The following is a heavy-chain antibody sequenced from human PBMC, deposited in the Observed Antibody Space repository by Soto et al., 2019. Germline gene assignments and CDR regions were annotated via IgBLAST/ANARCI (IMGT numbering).Heavy chain of an antibody. CDR3: ARGSWELLRRSYYYDMDV. J-gene: IGHJ6*02. CDR2: IIPIFGTA. D-gene: IGHD1-26*01. Sequence: SVKGSCTASGDTFSSYAISWVRQAPGQGLEWMGGIIPIFGTANYAQKFQGRVTITADESTGTAYMELSSLRSEDTAVYYCARGSWELLRRSYYYDMDVWGQGTTVTVSS. V-gene: IGHV1-69*01. CDR1: GDTFSSYA.